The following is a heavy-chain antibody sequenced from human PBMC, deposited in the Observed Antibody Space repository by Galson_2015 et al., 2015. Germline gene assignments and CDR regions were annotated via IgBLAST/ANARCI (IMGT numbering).Heavy chain of an antibody. CDR1: GGSISSSSYY. Sequence: SETLSLTCTVSGGSISSSSYYWSWIRQPPGKGLEWIGYIHDSGSTNYSPSLDSRVTISLDTSKNQFSLRLTSVTAADTAVYFCARDAIWTHNGARYYVGFDYWGQGTLVTVSS. J-gene: IGHJ4*02. V-gene: IGHV4-61*01. D-gene: IGHD2-8*01. CDR2: IHDSGST. CDR3: ARDAIWTHNGARYYVGFDY.